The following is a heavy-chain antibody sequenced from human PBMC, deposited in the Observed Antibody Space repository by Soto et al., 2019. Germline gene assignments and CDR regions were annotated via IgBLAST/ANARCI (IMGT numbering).Heavy chain of an antibody. Sequence: EVHLLESGGGLVQPGGSLRLSCTASGFTCSSYAMTWVRQAPGRGLVGVSGITASGGRTYYADSVKGRFNICRDNSKSTLYLQMNSLRAEDTAVYYCAKDTSYGDYVRWFDSWGQGTLVTVSS. CDR3: AKDTSYGDYVRWFDS. J-gene: IGHJ5*01. CDR2: ITASGGRT. V-gene: IGHV3-23*01. D-gene: IGHD4-17*01. CDR1: GFTCSSYA.